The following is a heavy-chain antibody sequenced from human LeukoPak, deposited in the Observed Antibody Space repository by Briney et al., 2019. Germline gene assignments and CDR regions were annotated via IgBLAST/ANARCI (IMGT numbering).Heavy chain of an antibody. V-gene: IGHV4-59*01. D-gene: IGHD4-23*01. CDR1: GGSISSDY. CDR2: IYYSGST. CDR3: AREPTVTPNAFDV. J-gene: IGHJ3*01. Sequence: PSETLSLTCTVSGGSISSDYWSWIRQPPGKGLEWIGYIYYSGSTNYNPSLTSRVTISVDTSKNQFSLKLSSVTAADTAVYYCAREPTVTPNAFDVWGQGTMVTVSS.